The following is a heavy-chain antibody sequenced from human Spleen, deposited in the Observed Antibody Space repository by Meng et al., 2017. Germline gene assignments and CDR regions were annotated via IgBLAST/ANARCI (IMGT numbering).Heavy chain of an antibody. CDR2: ISSSSNYI. V-gene: IGHV3-21*01. CDR3: ARFTPFDY. CDR1: GFTFSDYG. J-gene: IGHJ4*02. Sequence: GGSLRLSCAASGFTFSDYGMDWVRQAPGEGLKWVSSISSSSNYIYYADSVKGRFTISRDNAKNTLYLQMNSLRAEDTAMYYCARFTPFDYWGQGTLVTVSS.